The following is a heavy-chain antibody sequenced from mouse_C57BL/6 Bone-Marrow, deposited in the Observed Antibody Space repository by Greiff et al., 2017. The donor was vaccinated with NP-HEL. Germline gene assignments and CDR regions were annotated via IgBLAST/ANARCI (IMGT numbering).Heavy chain of an antibody. J-gene: IGHJ3*01. CDR1: GYSITSGYY. Sequence: DVKLQESGPGLVKPSQSLSLTCSVTGYSITSGYYWNWIRQFPGNKLEWMGYISYDGSNNYNPSLKNRISITRDTSKNQFFLKLNSVTTEDTATYYCARGNPVWFAYWGQGTLVTVSA. CDR3: ARGNPVWFAY. CDR2: ISYDGSN. V-gene: IGHV3-6*01.